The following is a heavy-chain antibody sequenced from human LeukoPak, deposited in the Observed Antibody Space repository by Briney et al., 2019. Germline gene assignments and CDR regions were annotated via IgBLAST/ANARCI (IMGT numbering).Heavy chain of an antibody. V-gene: IGHV3-23*01. J-gene: IGHJ4*02. D-gene: IGHD6-19*01. CDR3: AKGYSSGWRYYYFDY. Sequence: PGGSLRPSCAASGFTFSSYAMSWVRQAPGKGLEWVSAISGSGGSTYYADSVKGRFTISRDNSKNTLYLQMNSLRAEDTAVYYCAKGYSSGWRYYYFDYWGQGTLVTVSS. CDR2: ISGSGGST. CDR1: GFTFSSYA.